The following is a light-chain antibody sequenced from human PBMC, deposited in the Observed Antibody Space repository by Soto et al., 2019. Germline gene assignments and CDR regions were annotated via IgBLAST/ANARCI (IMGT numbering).Light chain of an antibody. CDR2: EVS. J-gene: IGLJ1*01. CDR1: SSDVGNYNY. Sequence: QSVLTQPDSVSGSPGQSITISCTGTSSDVGNYNYVSWYRQHPGKAPKLMIYEVSNRPSGFSNRFSGSKSGNTASLTISGLQAEDEADYYCSSYTSNSTLYVFGTGTKVTVL. V-gene: IGLV2-14*01. CDR3: SSYTSNSTLYV.